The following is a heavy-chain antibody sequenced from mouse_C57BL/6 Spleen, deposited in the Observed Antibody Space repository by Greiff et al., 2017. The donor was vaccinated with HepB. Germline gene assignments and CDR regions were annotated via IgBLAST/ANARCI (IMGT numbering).Heavy chain of an antibody. V-gene: IGHV1-69*01. CDR1: GYTFTSYW. CDR2: IDPSDSYT. CDR3: ARRGLRRVFDY. J-gene: IGHJ2*01. D-gene: IGHD2-2*01. Sequence: VQLQQPGAELVMPGASVKLSCKASGYTFTSYWMHWVKQRPGQGLEWIGEIDPSDSYTNYNQKFKGKSTLTVDKSSSTAYMQLSSLTSEDSAVYYCARRGLRRVFDYWGQGTTLTVSS.